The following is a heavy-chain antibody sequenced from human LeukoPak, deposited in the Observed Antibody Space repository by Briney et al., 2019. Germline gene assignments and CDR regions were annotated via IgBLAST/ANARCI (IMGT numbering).Heavy chain of an antibody. CDR3: ARTLAVAGNGWFDP. J-gene: IGHJ5*02. CDR1: GGSFSGYY. V-gene: IGHV4-34*01. Sequence: SETLSLTCAVYGGSFSGYYWSWIRQPPGKGLEWIGEINHSGSTNYNPSLKSRVTISVDTSKNQFSLKLGSVTAADTAVYYCARTLAVAGNGWFDPWGQGTLVTVSS. CDR2: INHSGST. D-gene: IGHD6-19*01.